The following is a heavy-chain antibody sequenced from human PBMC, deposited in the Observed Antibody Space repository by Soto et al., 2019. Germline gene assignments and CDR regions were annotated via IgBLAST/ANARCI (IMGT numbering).Heavy chain of an antibody. CDR3: ARDRPARASGYPLSPPYYYYVMDV. Sequence: QVQLQESAPGLVKPSETLSLTCTVSGGSISSYCWSWIRQPPGKGIDWIGYIYYNGSTNYNPSLKSRVTISVDTSKNQFSLKPSSVTAADTAVYYCARDRPARASGYPLSPPYYYYVMDVWGQGTTVTVSS. V-gene: IGHV4-59*01. CDR2: IYYNGST. CDR1: GGSISSYC. J-gene: IGHJ6*02. D-gene: IGHD5-12*01.